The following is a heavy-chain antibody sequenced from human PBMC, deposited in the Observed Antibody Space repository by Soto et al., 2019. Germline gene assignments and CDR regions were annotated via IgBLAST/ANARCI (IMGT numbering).Heavy chain of an antibody. D-gene: IGHD2-15*01. CDR3: ARAAGRDGYSDFDC. J-gene: IGHJ4*02. CDR1: SGSISSGDYY. V-gene: IGHV4-30-4*01. CDR2: IYSSGTT. Sequence: PSETLCLTCTVSSGSISSGDYYWSWIRQPPGKALEWIGYIYSSGTTYYSPSLKGRVSMSVDTSKSQFSLKLTSVTAADTAVYYCARAAGRDGYSDFDCWGQGTLVTVS.